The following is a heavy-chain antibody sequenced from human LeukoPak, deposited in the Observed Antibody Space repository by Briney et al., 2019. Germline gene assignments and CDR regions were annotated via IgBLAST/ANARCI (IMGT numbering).Heavy chain of an antibody. Sequence: GGSLRLSCAASGFTFSSYSMNWVRQAPGKGLEWVSSISSSSSYIYYADSVKGRFTISRDNAKNSLYLQMSSLRAEDTAVYYCARDREYSSGYFNELETKEGLYYFDYWGQGTLSPSPQ. D-gene: IGHD3-22*01. CDR2: ISSSSSYI. J-gene: IGHJ4*02. CDR3: ARDREYSSGYFNELETKEGLYYFDY. CDR1: GFTFSSYS. V-gene: IGHV3-21*01.